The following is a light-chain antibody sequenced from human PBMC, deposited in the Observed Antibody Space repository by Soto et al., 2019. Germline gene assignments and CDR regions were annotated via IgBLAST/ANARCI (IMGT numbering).Light chain of an antibody. CDR2: GAS. Sequence: EIVLTQSPGTLSLSPGERATLSCRASQSVYSNYLAWYQQKPGQTHRLLIYGASSRATGIPDRFSGSGSGTDFTLTISRLETEDFAVYYCQQYDTSPFTFGPGTKVDVK. V-gene: IGKV3-20*01. CDR3: QQYDTSPFT. CDR1: QSVYSNY. J-gene: IGKJ3*01.